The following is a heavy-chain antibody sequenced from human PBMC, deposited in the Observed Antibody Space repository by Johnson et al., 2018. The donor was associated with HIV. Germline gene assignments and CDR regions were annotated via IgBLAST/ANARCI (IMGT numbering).Heavy chain of an antibody. J-gene: IGHJ3*01. CDR3: ARDRFGSGRPNAFDL. CDR2: INWNGGST. CDR1: GFTFDDYG. D-gene: IGHD3-10*01. Sequence: VQLVESGGGVVRPGGSLRLSCAASGFTFDDYGMSWVRQAPGKGLEWVSGINWNGGSTGYADSVKGRFTISRDNSKNTLYLQMNSLRIEDTAVYYCARDRFGSGRPNAFDLWGQGTMVTVSS. V-gene: IGHV3-20*04.